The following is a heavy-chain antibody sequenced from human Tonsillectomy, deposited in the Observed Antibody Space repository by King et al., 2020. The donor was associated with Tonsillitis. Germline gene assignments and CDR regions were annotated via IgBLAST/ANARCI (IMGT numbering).Heavy chain of an antibody. J-gene: IGHJ3*02. Sequence: VQLVESGGGLVQPGGSLRLSCAASGFTVSSNYMSWVRQAPGKGLEWVSVIYSGGSTYYADSVKGRFTIARDNSKNTLYIQMNSPRAEDTAVYYCARDIVVVPAAMDAFDIWGQGTMVTVSS. CDR1: GFTVSSNY. CDR3: ARDIVVVPAAMDAFDI. V-gene: IGHV3-66*01. CDR2: IYSGGST. D-gene: IGHD2-2*01.